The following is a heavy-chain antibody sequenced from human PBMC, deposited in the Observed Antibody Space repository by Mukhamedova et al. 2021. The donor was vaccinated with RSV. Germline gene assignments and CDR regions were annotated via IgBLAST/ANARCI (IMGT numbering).Heavy chain of an antibody. V-gene: IGHV3-30*04. Sequence: TFSSYAMHWVRQAPGKGLEWVAVISYDGSNKYYADSVKGRFTISRDNSKNTLYLQMNSLRAEDTAVYYCARAVDTSDYYYYYYGM. J-gene: IGHJ6*01. CDR1: TFSSYA. CDR2: ISYDGSNK. CDR3: ARAVDTSDYYYYYYGM. D-gene: IGHD5-18*01.